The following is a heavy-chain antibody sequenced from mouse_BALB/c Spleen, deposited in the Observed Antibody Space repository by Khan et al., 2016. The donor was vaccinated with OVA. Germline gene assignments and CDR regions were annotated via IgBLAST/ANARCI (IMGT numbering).Heavy chain of an antibody. V-gene: IGHV1-4*01. CDR2: INPSNGYT. CDR1: GYTFTSYT. CDR3: VRDGAYHRNDGWFAY. D-gene: IGHD2-14*01. J-gene: IGHJ3*01. Sequence: VQLQQSGAELARPGASVKMSCKASGYTFTSYTIHWIKLRPGLGLEWIGYINPSNGYTNYNQKFKDKATLTADKSSTTAYMELSSLTSDDSALYNCVRDGAYHRNDGWFAYWGQGTLVTVSA.